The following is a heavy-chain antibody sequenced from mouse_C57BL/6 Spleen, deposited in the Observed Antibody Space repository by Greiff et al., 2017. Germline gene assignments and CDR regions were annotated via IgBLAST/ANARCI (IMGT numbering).Heavy chain of an antibody. D-gene: IGHD2-1*01. CDR3: ARDGNYERDY. J-gene: IGHJ2*01. Sequence: EVQVVESGPGLVKPSQSLSLTCSVTGYSITSGYYWNWIRQFPGNKLEWMGYISYDGSNNYNPSLKNRISITRDTSKNQFFLKLNSVTTEDTATYYCARDGNYERDYWGQGTTLTVSS. CDR1: GYSITSGYY. V-gene: IGHV3-6*01. CDR2: ISYDGSN.